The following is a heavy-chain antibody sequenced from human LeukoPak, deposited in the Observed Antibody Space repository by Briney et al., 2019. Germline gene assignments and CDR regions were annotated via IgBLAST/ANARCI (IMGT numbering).Heavy chain of an antibody. J-gene: IGHJ3*02. D-gene: IGHD6-13*01. CDR2: ISGSGGST. CDR3: AKDTSSSWGFDAFDI. V-gene: IGHV3-23*01. CDR1: GFTFSSYA. Sequence: PGGSLRLSCAASGFTFSSYAMSWVRQAPGKGLEWVSAISGSGGSTYYADSVKGRFTISRDNAKNSLYLQMNSLRAEDTALYYCAKDTSSSWGFDAFDIWGQGTMVTVSS.